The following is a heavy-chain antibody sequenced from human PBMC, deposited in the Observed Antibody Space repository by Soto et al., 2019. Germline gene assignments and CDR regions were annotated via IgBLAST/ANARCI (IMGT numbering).Heavy chain of an antibody. CDR1: GFIFSRYA. CDR3: ATGANFYYDTSRY. Sequence: EVHLLQSGGGLLQPGESLRVSCSASGFIFSRYAMTWVRQAPGKGLEWVSVIGPSGSSSFYADAVRGRFTISRDNSKNTVYLQMNNLRGEDTAIYFCATGANFYYDTSRYWGQGTLVTVSS. D-gene: IGHD3-22*01. J-gene: IGHJ4*02. V-gene: IGHV3-23*01. CDR2: IGPSGSSS.